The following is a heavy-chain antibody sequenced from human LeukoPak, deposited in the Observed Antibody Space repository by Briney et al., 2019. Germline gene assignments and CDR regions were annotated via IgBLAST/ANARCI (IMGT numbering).Heavy chain of an antibody. D-gene: IGHD2-2*01. Sequence: SETLSLTCTVSGGSISSSSYYWGWIRQPPGKGLEWIGSIYYSGSTYHNPSLKSRVTISVDTSKNQFSLKLSSVTAADTAVYYCARSAIVVVPAAYIDYWGQGTLVTVSS. V-gene: IGHV4-39*07. CDR1: GGSISSSSYY. CDR2: IYYSGST. CDR3: ARSAIVVVPAAYIDY. J-gene: IGHJ4*02.